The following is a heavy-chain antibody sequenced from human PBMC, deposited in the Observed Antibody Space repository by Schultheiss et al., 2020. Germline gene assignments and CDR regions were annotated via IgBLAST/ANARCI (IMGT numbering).Heavy chain of an antibody. CDR2: IYYSGST. V-gene: IGHV4-31*11. D-gene: IGHD3-3*01. J-gene: IGHJ6*02. CDR3: ARAWDKSGYLYYQYGMDV. CDR1: GGSFSGYY. Sequence: SETLSLKCAVYGGSFSGYYWSWIRQHPGKGLEWIGYIYYSGSTYYNPSLKSRVSISRDTSKSQFSLNLSSVTAADTAVYYCARAWDKSGYLYYQYGMDVWGQGTTVNVSS.